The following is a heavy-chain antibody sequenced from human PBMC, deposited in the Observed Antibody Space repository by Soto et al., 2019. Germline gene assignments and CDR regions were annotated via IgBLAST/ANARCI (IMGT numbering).Heavy chain of an antibody. Sequence: ASVKVSCKVSGYTLTELYMHWVRQAPGKGLEWMGGFDPEDGETIYAQKFQGRVTMTEDTSTDTAYMELSSLRSEDTAVYYCAKDLSNAVVVVAAFDYWGQGTLVTVSS. D-gene: IGHD2-15*01. CDR2: FDPEDGET. V-gene: IGHV1-24*01. CDR3: AKDLSNAVVVVAAFDY. J-gene: IGHJ4*02. CDR1: GYTLTELY.